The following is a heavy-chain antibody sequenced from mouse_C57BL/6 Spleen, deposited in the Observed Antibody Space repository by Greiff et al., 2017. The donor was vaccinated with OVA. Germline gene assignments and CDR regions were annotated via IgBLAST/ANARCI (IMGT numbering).Heavy chain of an antibody. CDR3: ARSTTVVAGGNYFDY. D-gene: IGHD1-1*01. CDR2: INPSSGYT. V-gene: IGHV1-4*01. CDR1: GYTFTSYT. Sequence: VQLQQSGAELARPGASVKMSCKASGYTFTSYTMHWVKQRPGQGLEWIGYINPSSGYTKYNQKFKDKATLTADKSSSTAYMQLSSLTSEDSAVYYCARSTTVVAGGNYFDYWGQGTTLTVSS. J-gene: IGHJ2*01.